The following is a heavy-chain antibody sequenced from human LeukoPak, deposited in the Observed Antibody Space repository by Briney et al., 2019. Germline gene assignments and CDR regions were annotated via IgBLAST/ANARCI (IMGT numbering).Heavy chain of an antibody. D-gene: IGHD4-17*01. V-gene: IGHV4-59*01. Sequence: SETLSLTCTVSGGSISSYYWSWIRQPPGKGLEWIAYIYYSGSTNYNPSLKSRVTISVDTSKNQFSLKLSSVTAADTAVYYCARASYGDYLDYWGQGTLVTVSS. CDR3: ARASYGDYLDY. CDR2: IYYSGST. J-gene: IGHJ4*02. CDR1: GGSISSYY.